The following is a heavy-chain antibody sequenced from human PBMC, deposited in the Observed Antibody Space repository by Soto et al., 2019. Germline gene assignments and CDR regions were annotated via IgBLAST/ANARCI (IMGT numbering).Heavy chain of an antibody. CDR3: ARVGCTSTSCYYLFDF. CDR1: GFTFGDHD. J-gene: IGHJ4*02. V-gene: IGHV3-49*03. CDR2: IRGKAYGGTT. D-gene: IGHD2-2*01. Sequence: PGGSLRLSCTTSGFTFGDHDMIWLRQAPGKGLEWLGFIRGKAYGGTTEYAASVKGRFAMSRDDSQGIAYLQMNSLKTEDTAVYYCARVGCTSTSCYYLFDFWGQGSLVTVSS.